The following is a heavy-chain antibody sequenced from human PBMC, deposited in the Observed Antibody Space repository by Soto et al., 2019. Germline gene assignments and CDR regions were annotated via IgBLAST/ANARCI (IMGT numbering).Heavy chain of an antibody. CDR3: ARARGRIRYFDWLLYRNCFDP. CDR1: GYTFTSYD. Sequence: QVQLVQSGAEVKKPGASVKVSCKASGYTFTSYDINWVRQATGQGLEWIGWMNPNSGNTGYAQKFQGRVTMTRNTSISTAYMELSSLRSEDTAVYYCARARGRIRYFDWLLYRNCFDPWGQGTLVTVSS. V-gene: IGHV1-8*01. D-gene: IGHD3-9*01. J-gene: IGHJ5*02. CDR2: MNPNSGNT.